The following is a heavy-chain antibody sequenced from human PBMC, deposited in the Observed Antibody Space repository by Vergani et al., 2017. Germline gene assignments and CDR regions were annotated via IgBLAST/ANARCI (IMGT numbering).Heavy chain of an antibody. V-gene: IGHV4-38-2*02. J-gene: IGHJ4*02. CDR2: IYHSGST. CDR3: ARDDRIELDY. D-gene: IGHD1-7*01. CDR1: GYSISSGYY. Sequence: QVQLQESGPGLVKPSETLSLTCTVSGYSISSGYYWGWIRQPPGKGLEWIGSIYHSGSTYYNPSLKSRVTISVDTSKNQFSLKLSSVTAADTAVYYCARDDRIELDYWGQGTLVTVSS.